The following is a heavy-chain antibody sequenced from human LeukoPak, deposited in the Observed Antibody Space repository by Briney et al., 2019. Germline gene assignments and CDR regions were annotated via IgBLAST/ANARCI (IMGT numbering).Heavy chain of an antibody. V-gene: IGHV3-21*01. D-gene: IGHD3-22*01. CDR3: ATDRGYLQFDY. J-gene: IGHJ4*02. CDR1: GFTLSSYS. CDR2: ISSSISYI. Sequence: GGSLRLSCAASGFTLSSYSMNCVRQAPGKGLGWVSSISSSISYIYYADSVKGRFTIYRDNAKNSVYLQMHSLRAEDTAVYYCATDRGYLQFDYWGQGTLVTVSS.